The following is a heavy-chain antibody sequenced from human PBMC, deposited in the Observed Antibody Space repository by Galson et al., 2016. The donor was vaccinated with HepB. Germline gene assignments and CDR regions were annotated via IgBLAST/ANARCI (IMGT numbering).Heavy chain of an antibody. CDR1: GGSFSGYY. CDR3: ARGYFDFWSGSRFDP. D-gene: IGHD3-3*01. V-gene: IGHV4-34*01. Sequence: SETLSLTCAVYGGSFSGYYWSWIRQPPGKGLEWIGEINDSGSTNYNPSLKSRLTISDATSTNQFSLTLSSVTAADTAVYYCARGYFDFWSGSRFDPWGQGTLVTVSS. J-gene: IGHJ5*02. CDR2: INDSGST.